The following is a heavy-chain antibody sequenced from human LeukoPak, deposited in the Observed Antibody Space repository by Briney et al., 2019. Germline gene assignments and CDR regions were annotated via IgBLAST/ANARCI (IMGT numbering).Heavy chain of an antibody. J-gene: IGHJ4*02. CDR3: TKEHDYSNFAEDY. D-gene: IGHD4-11*01. CDR1: GLTFSNYA. Sequence: GGSLRLSCAASGLTFSNYAMIWVRQAPGKGLEWVSSILASGGSTYYADSVKGRFTISRDNSYNTLYLQMSSLRAEDTAVYYCTKEHDYSNFAEDYWGQGTLVTVSS. V-gene: IGHV3-23*01. CDR2: ILASGGST.